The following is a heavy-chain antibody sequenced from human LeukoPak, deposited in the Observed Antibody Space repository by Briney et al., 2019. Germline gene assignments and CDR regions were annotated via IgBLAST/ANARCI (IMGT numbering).Heavy chain of an antibody. CDR2: ISAYNGNT. CDR3: ARDLRREYYYDSSGYYFHY. Sequence: ASVKVSCKASGYTFTSYGISWVRQAPGQGLEWMGWISAYNGNTIYAQKLQGRVTMTTDTSTSTAYMELRSLRSDDTAVYYCARDLRREYYYDSSGYYFHYWGQGTLVTVSS. D-gene: IGHD3-22*01. J-gene: IGHJ4*02. CDR1: GYTFTSYG. V-gene: IGHV1-18*01.